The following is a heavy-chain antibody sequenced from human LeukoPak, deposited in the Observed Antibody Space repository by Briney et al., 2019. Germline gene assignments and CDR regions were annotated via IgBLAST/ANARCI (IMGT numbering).Heavy chain of an antibody. CDR3: TTILYGDYGTFDI. V-gene: IGHV3-73*01. J-gene: IGHJ3*02. CDR1: EFTFSASA. Sequence: RGSLRLSCAASEFTFSASAMHWVRQASGKGLEWVGRIRSKANSYATAYAASVKGRFTISRDDSENTAYLQVNSLKTEDTAVYYCTTILYGDYGTFDIWGQGTMVTVSS. CDR2: IRSKANSYAT. D-gene: IGHD4-17*01.